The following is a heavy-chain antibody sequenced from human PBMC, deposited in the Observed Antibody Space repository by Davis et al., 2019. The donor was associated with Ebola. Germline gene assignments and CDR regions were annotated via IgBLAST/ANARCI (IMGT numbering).Heavy chain of an antibody. Sequence: GGSLRLSCAASGFTFSSYAMTWARQAPGKGPEWVSAVTSSGGGTYYADSVNGRFTIARDNSKNTLYLQMNSLRVEDTAVYYCAKGGSGWPSDYSYGMGVWGKGTTVTVSS. V-gene: IGHV3-23*01. CDR3: AKGGSGWPSDYSYGMGV. CDR2: VTSSGGGT. CDR1: GFTFSSYA. J-gene: IGHJ6*04. D-gene: IGHD6-19*01.